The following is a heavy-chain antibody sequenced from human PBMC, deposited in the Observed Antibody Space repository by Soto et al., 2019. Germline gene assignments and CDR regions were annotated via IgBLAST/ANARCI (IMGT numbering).Heavy chain of an antibody. CDR1: GGTLSSSA. V-gene: IGHV1-69*01. CDR3: ARGESSDTGDDV. J-gene: IGHJ4*02. D-gene: IGHD3-22*01. CDR2: TIPILGTA. Sequence: QVHLVQSGAAVRKPGASVKVSCQASGGTLSSSAVRWVRQAPGQGLEWVGGTIPILGTAHYAQQFQGRVTFTADDSTNTAYMELSSLRSEDTAMYFCARGESSDTGDDVWGQGTLVTVSS.